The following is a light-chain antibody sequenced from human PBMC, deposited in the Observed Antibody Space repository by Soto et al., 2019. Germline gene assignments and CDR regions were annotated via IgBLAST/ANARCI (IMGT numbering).Light chain of an antibody. CDR1: QRVSSTY. CDR3: QQYGKLPIT. J-gene: IGKJ5*01. Sequence: EIVLTQSPGTLSLSPGERAMLSCRASQRVSSTYLAWYQQKPGQAPRLLIYGASTRAAGIPDRFSGSGSGTDFTLTISSLEPEDFAVYYCQQYGKLPITFGQGTRLEIK. CDR2: GAS. V-gene: IGKV3-20*01.